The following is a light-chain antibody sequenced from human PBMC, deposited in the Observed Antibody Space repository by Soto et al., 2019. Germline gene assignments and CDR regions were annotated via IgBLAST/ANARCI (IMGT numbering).Light chain of an antibody. J-gene: IGKJ1*01. CDR3: QQYNTYRS. V-gene: IGKV1-5*01. Sequence: DIQLTQSPSTLSASVGDRVTITCRASQSISLWLAWYQQKPGKAPKLLIYESSTLGSGVPSRFSGSGSGEEFTLTISSLQPDDFATYYCQQYNTYRSFGQGTKVDIK. CDR1: QSISLW. CDR2: ESS.